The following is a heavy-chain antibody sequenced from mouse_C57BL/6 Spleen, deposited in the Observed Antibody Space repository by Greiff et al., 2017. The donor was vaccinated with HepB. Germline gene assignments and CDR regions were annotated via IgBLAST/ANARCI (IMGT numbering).Heavy chain of an antibody. CDR2: INPNNGGT. D-gene: IGHD2-1*01. J-gene: IGHJ1*03. CDR3: ARSGGGNYWYFDV. CDR1: GYTFTDYN. Sequence: EVKLMESGPELVKPGASVKIPCKASGYTFTDYNMDWVKQSHGKSLEWIGDINPNNGGTIYNQKFKGKATLTVDKSSSTAYMELRSLTSEDTAVYYCARSGGGNYWYFDVWGTGTTVTVSS. V-gene: IGHV1-18*01.